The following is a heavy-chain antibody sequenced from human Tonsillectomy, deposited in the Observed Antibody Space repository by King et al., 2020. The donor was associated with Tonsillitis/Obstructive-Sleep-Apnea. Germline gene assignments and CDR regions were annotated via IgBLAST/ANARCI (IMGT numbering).Heavy chain of an antibody. Sequence: QLQESGPGLVKPSETLSLTCTVSGGSISSHYWSWIRQPPGKGLEWVGYIYYSGSTNYNPSLKRRVTISVDTSKNQYSLKLSSVTAADTAVYYCARSYYFHSGSPNNMDVWGKGTTVTVSS. CDR1: GGSISSHY. CDR2: IYYSGST. CDR3: ARSYYFHSGSPNNMDV. D-gene: IGHD3-10*01. V-gene: IGHV4-59*08. J-gene: IGHJ6*03.